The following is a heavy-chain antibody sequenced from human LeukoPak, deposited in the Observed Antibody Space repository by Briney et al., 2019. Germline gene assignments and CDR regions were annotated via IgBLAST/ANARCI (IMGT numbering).Heavy chain of an antibody. CDR1: GYTFTGYN. CDR2: INPNSGGT. D-gene: IGHD2-21*02. J-gene: IGHJ4*02. Sequence: ASVKVSCKASGYTFTGYNMHWVRQAPGQGLEWMGWINPNSGGTNYAQKFQGRVTMTRDTSISTAYMELSRLRSDDTAVYYCARVSNCGGDCYTFDYWGQGTLVTVSS. CDR3: ARVSNCGGDCYTFDY. V-gene: IGHV1-2*02.